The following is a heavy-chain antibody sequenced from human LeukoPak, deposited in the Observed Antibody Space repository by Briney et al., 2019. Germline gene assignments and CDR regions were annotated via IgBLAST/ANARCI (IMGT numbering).Heavy chain of an antibody. CDR3: ARMGLRPTYYYYYMDV. V-gene: IGHV4-34*01. J-gene: IGHJ6*03. CDR2: INHSGST. CDR1: GGSFSGYY. D-gene: IGHD5-12*01. Sequence: PSETLSLTCAVYGGSFSGYYWSWIRQPPGKGLEWIGEINHSGSTNYNPSLKSRVTISVDTSKNQFSLKLSSVAAADTAVYYCARMGLRPTYYYYYMDVCGKGTTVTVSS.